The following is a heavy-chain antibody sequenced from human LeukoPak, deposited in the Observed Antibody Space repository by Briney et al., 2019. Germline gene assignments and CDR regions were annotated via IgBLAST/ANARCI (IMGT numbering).Heavy chain of an antibody. CDR3: ARWSSGWDY. V-gene: IGHV4-4*07. J-gene: IGHJ4*02. Sequence: SETLSLTCTVSGGSISSYFWSWIRQPAGKGLEWIGRVYTSGSTNYNPSLKSRVTISLDTSNNHFSLKLDSVTAADTAVYYCARWSSGWDYWGQGTLVTVSS. CDR2: VYTSGST. CDR1: GGSISSYF. D-gene: IGHD6-19*01.